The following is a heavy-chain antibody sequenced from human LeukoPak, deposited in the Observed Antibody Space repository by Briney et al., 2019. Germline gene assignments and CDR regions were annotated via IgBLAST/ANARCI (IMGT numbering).Heavy chain of an antibody. CDR2: IYSGGST. CDR1: EFVFSDYY. J-gene: IGHJ6*02. Sequence: GGSLRLSCAASEFVFSDYYMSWIRQAPGKGLEWVSVIYSGGSTYYADSVKGRFTISRDNSKNTLYLQMNSLRAEDTAVYYCARDGGYDILTGPFGYYGMDVWGQGTTVTVSS. D-gene: IGHD3-9*01. CDR3: ARDGGYDILTGPFGYYGMDV. V-gene: IGHV3-66*01.